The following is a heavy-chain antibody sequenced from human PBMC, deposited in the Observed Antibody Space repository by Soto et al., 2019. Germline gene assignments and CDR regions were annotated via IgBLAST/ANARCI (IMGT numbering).Heavy chain of an antibody. CDR2: IYYSGST. Sequence: QVQLQESGPGLVKPSETLSLTCTVSGGSISSYYWSWIRQPPGKGLEWIGYIYYSGSTNYNPSLKSQVTISVDTSKNQFSLKLSSVTAADTAVYYCAREGLWDYYYGMDVWGQGTTVTVSS. CDR3: AREGLWDYYYGMDV. V-gene: IGHV4-59*01. CDR1: GGSISSYY. J-gene: IGHJ6*02. D-gene: IGHD5-18*01.